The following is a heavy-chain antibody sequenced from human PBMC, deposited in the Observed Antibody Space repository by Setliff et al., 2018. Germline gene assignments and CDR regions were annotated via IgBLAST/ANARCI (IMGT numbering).Heavy chain of an antibody. CDR3: ARDHGELGQERRTHFFRH. CDR2: ISYDGSRK. D-gene: IGHD1-1*01. J-gene: IGHJ1*01. Sequence: GGSLRLSCEGPGFSFSSYGLHWVRQTPGKGLEWVAVISYDGSRKFHADSVKGRFTISRDNAKDSLYLQMNSLRAEDTAVYYCARDHGELGQERRTHFFRHWGQGTLVTVSS. CDR1: GFSFSSYG. V-gene: IGHV3-30*03.